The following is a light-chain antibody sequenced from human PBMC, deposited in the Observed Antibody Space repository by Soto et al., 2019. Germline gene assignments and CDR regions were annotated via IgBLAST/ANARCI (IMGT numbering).Light chain of an antibody. J-gene: IGKJ1*01. CDR3: QQRSNWPPWT. V-gene: IGKV3-11*01. CDR2: DAS. CDR1: QSVSSY. Sequence: PGDRATLSCRASQSVSSYLAWYQQKPGQAPRLLIYDASNRATGIPARFSGSGSGTDFTLTISSLEPEDFAVYYCQQRSNWPPWTFGQGTKVEIK.